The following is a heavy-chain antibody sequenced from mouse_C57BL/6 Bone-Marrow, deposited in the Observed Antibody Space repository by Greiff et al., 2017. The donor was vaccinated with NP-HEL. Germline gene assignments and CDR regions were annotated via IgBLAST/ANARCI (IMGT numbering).Heavy chain of an antibody. CDR3: AGDYHGYWYFDV. J-gene: IGHJ1*03. D-gene: IGHD2-3*01. CDR2: ITHSGET. V-gene: IGHV12-3*01. CDR1: GFPITSGYY. Sequence: VKLVESGPGLVKPSQSLFLTCSITGFPITSGYYWIWIRQSPGKPLEWMGYITHSGETFYNPSLQSPISITRETSKNQFFLQLNSVTTEDTAMYYCAGDYHGYWYFDVWGTGTTVTVSS.